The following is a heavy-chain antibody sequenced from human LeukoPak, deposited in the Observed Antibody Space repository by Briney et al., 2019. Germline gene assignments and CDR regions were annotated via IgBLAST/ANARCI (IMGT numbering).Heavy chain of an antibody. J-gene: IGHJ4*02. CDR1: GGSLSSGGYY. Sequence: SETLSLTCTVSGGSLSSGGYYWSWLCQPPGTGLEWIGEINHSGSTNYNPSLKSRVTISVDTSKNQFSLKLSSVTAADTAVYYCARVRFHRVYAYPFDYWGQGTLVTVSS. V-gene: IGHV4-34*01. D-gene: IGHD3-16*01. CDR3: ARVRFHRVYAYPFDY. CDR2: INHSGST.